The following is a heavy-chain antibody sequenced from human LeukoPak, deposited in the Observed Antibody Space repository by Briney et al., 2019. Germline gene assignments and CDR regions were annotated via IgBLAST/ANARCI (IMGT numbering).Heavy chain of an antibody. CDR2: IQYDGSNR. J-gene: IGHJ4*02. CDR3: AKSSSRLDTSSFEY. CDR1: GFTFSSYG. D-gene: IGHD5-18*01. Sequence: GGSLRLSCAASGFTFSSYGIHWVRQAPGKGLEWVTFIQYDGSNRYADSVKGRFTISRDNSKNVLYLQMNSLRAEDTALYYCAKSSSRLDTSSFEYWGQGTLVTVSS. V-gene: IGHV3-30*02.